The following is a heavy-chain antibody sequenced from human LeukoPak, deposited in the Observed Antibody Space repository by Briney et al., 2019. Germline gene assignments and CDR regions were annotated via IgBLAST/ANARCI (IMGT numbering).Heavy chain of an antibody. Sequence: ASVKVSCKASGYTFTSYDINWVRQATGQGLEWMGWMNPISGYTGFAQKFQGRVTMTGNTAISTAYMKLSSLRSEDAAVYYCARGNRLYTSSWSALAFDIWGQGTMVTVSS. D-gene: IGHD6-13*01. CDR1: GYTFTSYD. CDR2: MNPISGYT. CDR3: ARGNRLYTSSWSALAFDI. V-gene: IGHV1-8*01. J-gene: IGHJ3*02.